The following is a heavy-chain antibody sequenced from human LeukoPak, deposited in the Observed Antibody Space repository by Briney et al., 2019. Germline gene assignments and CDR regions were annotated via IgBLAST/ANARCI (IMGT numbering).Heavy chain of an antibody. CDR1: GYTFTGYY. D-gene: IGHD5-18*01. V-gene: IGHV1-8*02. CDR2: MNPNSGNT. J-gene: IGHJ6*02. Sequence: ASVKVSCKASGYTFTGYYMHWVRQATGQGLEWMGWMNPNSGNTGYAQKFQGRVTMTRNTSISTAYMELSSLRSEDTAVYYCARGHTAMVTYYYYGMDVWGQGTTVTVSS. CDR3: ARGHTAMVTYYYYGMDV.